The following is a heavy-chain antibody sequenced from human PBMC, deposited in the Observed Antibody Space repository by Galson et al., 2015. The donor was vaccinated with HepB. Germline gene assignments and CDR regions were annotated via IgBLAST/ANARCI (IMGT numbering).Heavy chain of an antibody. D-gene: IGHD4-17*01. CDR3: ARGGYYGARLGADFDY. J-gene: IGHJ4*02. CDR2: ISSSSSYT. V-gene: IGHV3-11*06. Sequence: SLRLSCAASGFTFSDYYMSWIRQAPGKGLEWVSYISSSSSYTNYADSVKGRFTISRDNAKNSLYLQMNSLRAEDTAVYYCARGGYYGARLGADFDYWGQGTLVTVSS. CDR1: GFTFSDYY.